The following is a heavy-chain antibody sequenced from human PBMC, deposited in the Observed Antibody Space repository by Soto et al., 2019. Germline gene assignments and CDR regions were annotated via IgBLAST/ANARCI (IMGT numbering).Heavy chain of an antibody. CDR2: IYYSGST. Sequence: LSLTCTVSGGSISSYYWSWIRQPPGKGLEWIGYIYYSGSTNYNPSLKSRVTISVDTSKNQFSLKLSSVTAADTAVYYCARYYYDSSGYPTFDYWGQGTLVTVSS. CDR3: ARYYYDSSGYPTFDY. D-gene: IGHD3-22*01. V-gene: IGHV4-59*12. J-gene: IGHJ4*02. CDR1: GGSISSYY.